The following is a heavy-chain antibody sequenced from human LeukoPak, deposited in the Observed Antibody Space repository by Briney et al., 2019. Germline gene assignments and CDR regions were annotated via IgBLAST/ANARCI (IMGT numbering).Heavy chain of an antibody. CDR3: ARGGYSGYDFPSYYMDV. Sequence: GGSLRLSCAASGFTFSSYWMSWVRQAPGKGLEWVANIKKDGGEKYYVDSVRGRITISRDNAKNSLYLQMNSLRAEDTAVYYCARGGYSGYDFPSYYMDVWGKGTTVTISS. CDR2: IKKDGGEK. CDR1: GFTFSSYW. J-gene: IGHJ6*03. V-gene: IGHV3-7*01. D-gene: IGHD5-12*01.